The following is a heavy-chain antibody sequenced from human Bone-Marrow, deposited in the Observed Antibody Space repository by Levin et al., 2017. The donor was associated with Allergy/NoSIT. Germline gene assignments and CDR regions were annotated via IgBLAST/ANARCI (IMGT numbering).Heavy chain of an antibody. J-gene: IGHJ4*02. Sequence: GGSLRLSCAASGFTFSAFGMHWVRQAPGRGLEWVAVISYDGGHKFYADSVKGRFTISRDNSKNTLYLQMNSLRAEDTAVYYCTRDRGEWGQFYFDYWGQGILVTVSS. CDR2: ISYDGGHK. CDR1: GFTFSAFG. V-gene: IGHV3-30*12. CDR3: TRDRGEWGQFYFDY. D-gene: IGHD1-26*01.